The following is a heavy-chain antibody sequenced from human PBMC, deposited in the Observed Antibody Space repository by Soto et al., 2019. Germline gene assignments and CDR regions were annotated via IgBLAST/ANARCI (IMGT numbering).Heavy chain of an antibody. D-gene: IGHD7-27*01. CDR3: ARGGELGGWIPFDP. CDR1: GGTFNTYG. Sequence: QVHLVQSGAEVKKPGSSVKVSCRASGGTFNTYGFNWVRQAPGQGLEWMGGIIPLFGTTTYAQNFQGRVTITADQTTTTAYMEMSGLTSEDTAVYFCARGGELGGWIPFDPWGQGTLVTVSS. CDR2: IIPLFGTT. J-gene: IGHJ5*02. V-gene: IGHV1-69*01.